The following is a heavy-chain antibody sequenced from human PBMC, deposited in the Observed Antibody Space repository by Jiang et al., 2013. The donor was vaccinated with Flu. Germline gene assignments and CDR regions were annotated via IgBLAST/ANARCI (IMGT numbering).Heavy chain of an antibody. D-gene: IGHD2-15*01. V-gene: IGHV3-73*01. CDR2: IRSKANSYAT. CDR3: TSQVGYCSGGSCLPVDY. J-gene: IGHJ4*02. Sequence: SGKGLEWVGRIRSKANSYATAYAASVKGRFTISRDDSKNTAYLQMNSLKTEDTAVYYCTSQVGYCSGGSCLPVDYWGQGTLVTVSS.